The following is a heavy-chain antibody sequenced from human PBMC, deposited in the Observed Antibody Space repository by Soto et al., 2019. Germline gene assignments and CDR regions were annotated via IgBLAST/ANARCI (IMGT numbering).Heavy chain of an antibody. CDR2: IIPIIGPA. CDR1: GGTFTYYG. Sequence: QVQLVQSGAEVKRPGSSVKLSCKASGGTFTYYGISWVRQAPGQGLEWMGGIIPIIGPATYAQKFQGRLTITADQSTSTAYMELRSLGSADTALYSCARDLGTTIAGPPRRETYGWLDPWGQGTLVTVSS. CDR3: ARDLGTTIAGPPRRETYGWLDP. J-gene: IGHJ5*02. D-gene: IGHD3-22*01. V-gene: IGHV1-69*01.